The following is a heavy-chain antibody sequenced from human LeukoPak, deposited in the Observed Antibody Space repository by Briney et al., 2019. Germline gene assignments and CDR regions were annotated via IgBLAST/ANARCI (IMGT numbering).Heavy chain of an antibody. CDR2: IIPIFGTA. CDR1: GGTFSSYA. CDR3: AREGHSSGRAGFLDY. V-gene: IGHV1-69*05. J-gene: IGHJ4*02. D-gene: IGHD6-19*01. Sequence: SVKVSCKASGGTFSSYAISWVRQAPGQGLEWMGGIIPIFGTANYAQKFQGRVTITTDESTSTAYMELSSLRSEDTAVYFCAREGHSSGRAGFLDYWGQGTLVTVS.